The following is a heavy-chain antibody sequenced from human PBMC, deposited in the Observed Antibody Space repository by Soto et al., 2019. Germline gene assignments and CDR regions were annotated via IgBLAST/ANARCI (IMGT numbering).Heavy chain of an antibody. D-gene: IGHD2-15*01. J-gene: IGHJ5*02. CDR1: GYTFTTYA. V-gene: IGHV1-3*01. CDR2: INVGNGYT. CDR3: AGAAYGGGSCNWFDP. Sequence: ASVKVSCKASGYTFTTYAMHWVRQAPGQRLEWMGWINVGNGYTKYSQKFQGRVTITRDTSASTAYMELSSLRSEDTAVYYCAGAAYGGGSCNWFDPWGQGTLVTVSS.